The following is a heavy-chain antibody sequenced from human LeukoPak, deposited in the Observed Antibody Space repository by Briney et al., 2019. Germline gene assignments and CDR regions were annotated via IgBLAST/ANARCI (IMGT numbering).Heavy chain of an antibody. V-gene: IGHV1-8*01. J-gene: IGHJ4*02. D-gene: IGHD3-10*01. CDR2: MNPNSGNT. CDR1: GYTFTSYD. CDR3: ARDGGSGSYPVH. Sequence: ASVKVSCKASGYTFTSYDINWVRQATGQGLEWMGWMNPNSGNTGYAQKFQGRVTMTRNTSISTAYMELSRLRSDDTAVYYCARDGGSGSYPVHWGQGTLVTVSS.